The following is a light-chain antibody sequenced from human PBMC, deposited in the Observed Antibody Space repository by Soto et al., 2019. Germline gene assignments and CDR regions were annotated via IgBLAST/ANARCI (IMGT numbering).Light chain of an antibody. CDR2: KAS. Sequence: DIQMTQSPSALSASVGDRVTITCRASQSINKWMAWYQMKPGKDPQLLIYKASSLQSGVPSRFSGSGSGTEFNLTISRLQTDDFATYLCQQYSDYSRTFGQGTKLDIK. CDR3: QQYSDYSRT. J-gene: IGKJ1*01. V-gene: IGKV1-5*03. CDR1: QSINKW.